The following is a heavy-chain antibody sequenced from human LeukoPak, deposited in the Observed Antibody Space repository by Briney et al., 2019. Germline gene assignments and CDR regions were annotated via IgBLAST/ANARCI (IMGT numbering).Heavy chain of an antibody. J-gene: IGHJ4*02. CDR3: ARGRDGQLGFDF. Sequence: GGSLRLSCAASGFTVSSNYMSWVRQAPGKGLEWVSVIYSGGSTLYADSVKGRFTISRDNSKNTLYLQMNRLRAEDTAVYYCARGRDGQLGFDFWGQGAPVTVSS. CDR1: GFTVSSNY. V-gene: IGHV3-53*01. D-gene: IGHD5-24*01. CDR2: IYSGGST.